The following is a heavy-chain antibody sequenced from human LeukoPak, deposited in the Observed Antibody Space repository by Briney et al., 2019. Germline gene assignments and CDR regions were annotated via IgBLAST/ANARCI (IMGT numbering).Heavy chain of an antibody. J-gene: IGHJ4*02. V-gene: IGHV4-34*01. CDR2: INHSGST. CDR3: ARGHGSTIFGVVKSRYYFDY. Sequence: KPSETLSLTCAVYGGSFSGYYWSWIRQPPGKGLEWIGEINHSGSTNYNPSLKSRVTISVDTSKNQFSLKLSSVTAADTAVYYCARGHGSTIFGVVKSRYYFDYWGQGTLVTVSS. CDR1: GGSFSGYY. D-gene: IGHD3-3*01.